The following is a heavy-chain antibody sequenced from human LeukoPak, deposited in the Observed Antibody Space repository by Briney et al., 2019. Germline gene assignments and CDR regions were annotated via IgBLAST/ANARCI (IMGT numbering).Heavy chain of an antibody. J-gene: IGHJ4*02. CDR3: ARVQGYGNFDY. D-gene: IGHD5-12*01. V-gene: IGHV4-59*11. Sequence: SETLSLTCTVSGGSISSHYWSWIRQPPGKGLEWIGYIYYSGSTNYNPSLKSRVTISVDTSKNQFSLKLSSVTAADTAVYYCARVQGYGNFDYWGQGTLVTVSS. CDR2: IYYSGST. CDR1: GGSISSHY.